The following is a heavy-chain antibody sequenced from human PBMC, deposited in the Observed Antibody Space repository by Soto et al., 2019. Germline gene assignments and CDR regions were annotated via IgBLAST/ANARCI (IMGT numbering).Heavy chain of an antibody. Sequence: EVQLLESGGGWVKPGGSLRLSCAASGLTFNTYAMSWVRQAPWKGLEWVSVISGSGGNIWYADSVKDRFTISRDNSKNTLYLQMSSLRAEDTAVYYCARDGGPVVITFDFWGQGTLVTVSS. CDR2: ISGSGGNI. CDR1: GLTFNTYA. V-gene: IGHV3-23*01. J-gene: IGHJ4*02. D-gene: IGHD3-22*01. CDR3: ARDGGPVVITFDF.